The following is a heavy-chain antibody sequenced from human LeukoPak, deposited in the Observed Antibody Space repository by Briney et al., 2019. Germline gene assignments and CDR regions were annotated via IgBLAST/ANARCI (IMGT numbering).Heavy chain of an antibody. J-gene: IGHJ3*02. CDR2: INTSGST. V-gene: IGHV4-61*02. CDR3: ARAAEWLPPADAFDI. Sequence: SETLSLTCTVSGGSISSGSYYWSWIRQPAGKGLEWIGRINTSGSTNYNPSLKSRVTISVDTSKNQFSLKLSSVTAADTAVYYCARAAEWLPPADAFDIWGQGTLVTVSS. CDR1: GGSISSGSYY. D-gene: IGHD5-18*01.